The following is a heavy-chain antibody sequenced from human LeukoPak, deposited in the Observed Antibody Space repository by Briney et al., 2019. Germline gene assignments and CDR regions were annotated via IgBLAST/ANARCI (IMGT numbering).Heavy chain of an antibody. Sequence: SETLSLTCTVSGGSISSSSYYWGWIRQPPGKGLEWIGYIYYSGSTNYNPSLKSRVTISVDTSKNQFSLKLSSVTAADTAVYYCARVGTYYDILTGYSPKGAFDYWGQGTLVTVSS. V-gene: IGHV4-61*05. CDR1: GGSISSSSYY. CDR2: IYYSGST. D-gene: IGHD3-9*01. CDR3: ARVGTYYDILTGYSPKGAFDY. J-gene: IGHJ4*02.